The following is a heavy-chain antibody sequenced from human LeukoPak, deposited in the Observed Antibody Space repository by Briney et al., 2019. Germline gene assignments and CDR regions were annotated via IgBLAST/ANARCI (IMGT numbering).Heavy chain of an antibody. V-gene: IGHV3-23*01. CDR2: ISGSGGST. J-gene: IGHJ4*02. CDR1: GFTFSSYA. Sequence: GGSLRLSCAASGFTFSSYAMSWVRQAPGKGLEWVSAISGSGGSTYYADSVKGRFTISRDNSKNTLFLQFNSLRAEDTAVYYCAKDKATVAAKGPFDYWGQGTLVTVSS. CDR3: AKDKATVAAKGPFDY. D-gene: IGHD2-15*01.